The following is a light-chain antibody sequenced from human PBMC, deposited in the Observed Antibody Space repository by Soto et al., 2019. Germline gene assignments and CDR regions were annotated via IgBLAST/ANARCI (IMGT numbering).Light chain of an antibody. Sequence: QAVVTQPPSVSGAPGQRVTISCTGSSSNIGAGYHVHWYQQLPGAAPKLLIFGDSNRPSGVPDRFSGSKSGTSASLAITGLQADDEADYYCSSYTTSSTRVFGPGTKLTVL. CDR1: SSNIGAGYH. CDR3: SSYTTSSTRV. CDR2: GDS. V-gene: IGLV1-40*01. J-gene: IGLJ1*01.